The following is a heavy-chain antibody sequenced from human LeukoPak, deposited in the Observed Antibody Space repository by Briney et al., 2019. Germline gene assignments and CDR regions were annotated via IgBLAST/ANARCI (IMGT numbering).Heavy chain of an antibody. J-gene: IGHJ4*02. D-gene: IGHD6-19*01. CDR2: IRYDGSNK. CDR3: AKGPTWGIAVADDY. Sequence: GGSLRLSCAASGFTFSSYGMHWVRQAPGKGLEWVAFIRYDGSNKYYADSVKGRFTISRDNSKNTLYLQMNSLRAEDTAVYYCAKGPTWGIAVADDYWGQGTLVTVSS. CDR1: GFTFSSYG. V-gene: IGHV3-30*02.